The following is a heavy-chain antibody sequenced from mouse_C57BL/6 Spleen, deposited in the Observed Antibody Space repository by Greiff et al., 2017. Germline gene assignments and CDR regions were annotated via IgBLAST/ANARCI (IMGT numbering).Heavy chain of an antibody. V-gene: IGHV1-61*01. J-gene: IGHJ2*01. CDR2: IYPSDSDT. D-gene: IGHD3-1*01. CDR1: GYTFTSYR. CDR3: ARGLRIGYFDY. Sequence: QVQLQQPGAELVRPGSSVKLSCKASGYTFTSYRMDWVKQRPGQGLEWIGNIYPSDSDTHSNQKFKDKATLTVDKSSSTAFMRLSSLTSEDSAVYYFARGLRIGYFDYWGQGTTLTVSS.